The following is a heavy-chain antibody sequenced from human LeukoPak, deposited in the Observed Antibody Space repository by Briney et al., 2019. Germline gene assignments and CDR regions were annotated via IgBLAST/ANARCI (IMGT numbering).Heavy chain of an antibody. V-gene: IGHV1-18*01. J-gene: IGHJ3*02. D-gene: IGHD2-15*01. Sequence: ASVKVSCKASGYTFTSYGISWVRQAPGQGLEWMGWISAYNGNTNYAQKLQGRVTMTTDTSTSTAYMELRSLRSDDTAVYYCARDRRVYCSGGSCSEVAFDIWGQGTMVTVSS. CDR2: ISAYNGNT. CDR3: ARDRRVYCSGGSCSEVAFDI. CDR1: GYTFTSYG.